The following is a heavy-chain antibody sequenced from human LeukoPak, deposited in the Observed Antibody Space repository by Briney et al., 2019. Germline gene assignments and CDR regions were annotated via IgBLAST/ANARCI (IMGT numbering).Heavy chain of an antibody. CDR1: GGSISSYY. CDR3: AREIARSINGSGSQPRRWFDP. J-gene: IGHJ5*02. D-gene: IGHD3-10*01. V-gene: IGHV4-4*07. Sequence: SETLSLTCTVSGGSISSYYWNWIRQPAGKGLEWIGRIYTNVTTNHNPSLKSRVTMSVDTSKNQFSLKLSSVTAADTAVYYCAREIARSINGSGSQPRRWFDPWGQGTLVTVSS. CDR2: IYTNVTT.